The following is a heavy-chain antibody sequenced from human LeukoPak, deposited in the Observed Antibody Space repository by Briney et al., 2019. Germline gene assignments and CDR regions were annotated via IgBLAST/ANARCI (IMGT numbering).Heavy chain of an antibody. J-gene: IGHJ3*02. CDR1: GGSISSYY. D-gene: IGHD6-6*01. Sequence: SETLSLTCTVSGGSISSYYWSWIRQPAGKGLEWIGRIYTSGSTNYNPSLKSRVTMSVDTSKNQFPLKLSSVTVADTAVYYCARDRGRYSSSSGYDAFDIWGQGTMVTVSS. CDR3: ARDRGRYSSSSGYDAFDI. CDR2: IYTSGST. V-gene: IGHV4-4*07.